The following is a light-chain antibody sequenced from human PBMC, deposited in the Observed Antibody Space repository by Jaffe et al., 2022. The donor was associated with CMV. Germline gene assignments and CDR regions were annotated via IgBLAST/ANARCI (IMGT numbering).Light chain of an antibody. V-gene: IGKV3-20*01. CDR3: QHYGSSPLT. J-gene: IGKJ4*01. CDR2: GAS. CDR1: QSLSSTY. Sequence: IVLTQSPGTLSLSPGERATLSCRASQSLSSTYLAWYQQKPGQAPRLLVYGASSRATDTPDRFSGSGSGTDFILTISRLEPEDFAVYYCQHYGSSPLTFGGGTLVEIK.